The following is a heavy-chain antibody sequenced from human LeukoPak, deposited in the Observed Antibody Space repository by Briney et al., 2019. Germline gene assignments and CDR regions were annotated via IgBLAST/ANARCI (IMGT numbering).Heavy chain of an antibody. CDR2: INHSGST. J-gene: IGHJ4*02. CDR3: ARVSPLSGSYYADY. D-gene: IGHD1-26*01. CDR1: GGSYSGYY. Sequence: SETLSLTCAVYGGSYSGYYWSWIRQPPGKGLEWIGEINHSGSTNYNPSLKSRVTISVDTSKNQFSLKLSSVTAADTAVHYCARVSPLSGSYYADYWGQGTLVTVSS. V-gene: IGHV4-34*01.